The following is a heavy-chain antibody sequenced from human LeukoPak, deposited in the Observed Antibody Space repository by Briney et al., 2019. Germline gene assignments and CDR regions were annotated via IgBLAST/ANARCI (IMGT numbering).Heavy chain of an antibody. V-gene: IGHV4-59*01. CDR1: GGSISSYY. D-gene: IGHD3-22*01. Sequence: PSENLSLTCTVSGGSISSYYWSWIRQPPGKGLEWIGYIYYSGSTNYNPSLKSRVTISVDTSKNQFSLKLSSVTAADTAVYYCARDNVPHYYDSSGEGNWFDPWGQGTLVTVSS. CDR3: ARDNVPHYYDSSGEGNWFDP. J-gene: IGHJ5*02. CDR2: IYYSGST.